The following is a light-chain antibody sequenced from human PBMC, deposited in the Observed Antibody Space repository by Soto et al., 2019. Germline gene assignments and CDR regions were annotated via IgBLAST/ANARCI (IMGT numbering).Light chain of an antibody. J-gene: IGKJ1*01. Sequence: DIQLTQSPSFLSASVGDRDTITCRASQGINSYLAWYQQKPGKAPKLLIYAASTLQSGVPSRFSGSGSGTEFNLTISSLQPEDFATYYCQQLNSYLWTFGQGTKVDIK. CDR1: QGINSY. V-gene: IGKV1-9*01. CDR2: AAS. CDR3: QQLNSYLWT.